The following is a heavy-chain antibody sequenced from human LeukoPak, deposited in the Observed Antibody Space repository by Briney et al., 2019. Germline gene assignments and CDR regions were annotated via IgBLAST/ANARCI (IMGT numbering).Heavy chain of an antibody. Sequence: ASVKVSCXASGYTFTGYYMHWVRQAPGQGLEWMGWINPNSGGTNYAQKFQGRVTMTRDTSISTAYMELSRLRSDDTAVYYCARRGEYSSGWPFDYWGQGTLVTVSS. CDR2: INPNSGGT. J-gene: IGHJ4*02. D-gene: IGHD6-19*01. CDR1: GYTFTGYY. V-gene: IGHV1-2*02. CDR3: ARRGEYSSGWPFDY.